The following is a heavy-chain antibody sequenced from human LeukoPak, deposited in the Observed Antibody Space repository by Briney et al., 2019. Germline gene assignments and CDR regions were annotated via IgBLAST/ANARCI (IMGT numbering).Heavy chain of an antibody. CDR3: AREASSSTSDAFDI. Sequence: ASVKVSCKASGYTFTGYYMHWVRQAPGQGLEWMGWINPNSGGTNYAQEFQGRVTMTRDTSISTAYMELSRLRSDDTAVYYCAREASSSTSDAFDIWGQGTMVTVSS. J-gene: IGHJ3*02. CDR1: GYTFTGYY. CDR2: INPNSGGT. D-gene: IGHD2-15*01. V-gene: IGHV1-2*02.